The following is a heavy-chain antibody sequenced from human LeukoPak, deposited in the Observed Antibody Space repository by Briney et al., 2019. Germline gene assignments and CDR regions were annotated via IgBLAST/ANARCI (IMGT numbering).Heavy chain of an antibody. CDR3: ARINILTGYYKMRSFDY. Sequence: PSETLSLTCAVSGGSIHGGTWWSWVRQPPGKGLEWIGEIYHSGGTNYNPSLKSRVTISVDKSNNQFSLKLTSVTAADTAVYYCARINILTGYYKMRSFDYWGQGTLVTVSS. V-gene: IGHV4-4*02. CDR2: IYHSGGT. D-gene: IGHD3-9*01. CDR1: GGSIHGGTW. J-gene: IGHJ4*02.